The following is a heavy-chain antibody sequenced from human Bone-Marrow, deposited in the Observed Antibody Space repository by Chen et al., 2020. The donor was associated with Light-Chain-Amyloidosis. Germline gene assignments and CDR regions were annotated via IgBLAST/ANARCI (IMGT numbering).Heavy chain of an antibody. CDR3: ASRRDGYNFDY. D-gene: IGHD5-12*01. CDR1: GYTFLNYW. V-gene: IGHV5-51*01. Sequence: EVQLEQPGPEVKKTGESLKISCKDSGYTFLNYWIGWVRQMPGKGLVLMGVIYPDDSDARYIPAFEGQVTISADKSITTAYLQWRSLKASDTAMYYCASRRDGYNFDYWGQGTLVTVSS. CDR2: IYPDDSDA. J-gene: IGHJ4*02.